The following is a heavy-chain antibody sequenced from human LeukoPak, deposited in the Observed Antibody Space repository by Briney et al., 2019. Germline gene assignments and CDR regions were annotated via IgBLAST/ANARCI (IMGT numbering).Heavy chain of an antibody. Sequence: SGPTLVNPTPTLTLTCTFSGFSLTTSGVGVGWIRQPPGKALEWLAVIYWDDDERYSPSLKSRLTITKGTSKNQVVLTMTNMHPVDTATYYCAVTNYTDTTPGWFDPWGQGTLVTVSS. CDR2: IYWDDDE. V-gene: IGHV2-5*02. D-gene: IGHD2-2*02. CDR1: GFSLTTSGVG. CDR3: AVTNYTDTTPGWFDP. J-gene: IGHJ5*02.